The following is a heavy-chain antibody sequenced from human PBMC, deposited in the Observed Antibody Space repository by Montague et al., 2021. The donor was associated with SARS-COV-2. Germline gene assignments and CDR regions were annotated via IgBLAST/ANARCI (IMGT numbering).Heavy chain of an antibody. CDR1: SGSISTGHH. J-gene: IGHJ6*02. CDR2: IYYSGST. Sequence: TLSLTCSVSSGSISTGHHWSWIRQHPMKGLEWIGYIYYSGSTXYNPSFKGRVTISIDTAKNQFSLELTSMTAADTAVYYCARDHGQWFGELWGHGLDVWGQGPTVIVSS. V-gene: IGHV4-31*03. CDR3: ARDHGQWFGELWGHGLDV. D-gene: IGHD3-10*01.